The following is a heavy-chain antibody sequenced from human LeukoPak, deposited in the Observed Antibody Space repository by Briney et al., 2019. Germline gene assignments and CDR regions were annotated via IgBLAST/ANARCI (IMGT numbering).Heavy chain of an antibody. CDR1: GFTFSSHW. Sequence: GGSLRLSCAASGFTFSSHWMHWVRQAPGKGLVWVSRINTDGSGTDYADSVKGRFTISRDNAKNTLYPQMNSLKTDDTAVYYCARGLGGTGARYFDYWGQGTLVTVSS. D-gene: IGHD3/OR15-3a*01. CDR2: INTDGSGT. CDR3: ARGLGGTGARYFDY. V-gene: IGHV3-74*01. J-gene: IGHJ4*02.